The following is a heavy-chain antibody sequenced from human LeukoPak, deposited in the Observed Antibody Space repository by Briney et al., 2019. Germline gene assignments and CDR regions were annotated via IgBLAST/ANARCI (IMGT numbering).Heavy chain of an antibody. CDR1: GGSFSGYY. Sequence: SETLSLTCAVYGGSFSGYYWSWIRQPPGKGLEWIGEINHSGSTNYNPSLKSRVTISVDTSKNQFSLKLSSVTAADTAVYYCARGRRGYSYGYPNYYYGMGVWGQGTTVTVSS. D-gene: IGHD5-18*01. V-gene: IGHV4-34*01. CDR3: ARGRRGYSYGYPNYYYGMGV. CDR2: INHSGST. J-gene: IGHJ6*02.